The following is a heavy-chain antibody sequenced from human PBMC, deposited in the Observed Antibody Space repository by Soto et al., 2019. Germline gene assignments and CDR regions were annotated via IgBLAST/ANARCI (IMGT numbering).Heavy chain of an antibody. CDR3: ARHRLDILTGYFDY. V-gene: IGHV4-59*08. J-gene: IGHJ4*02. D-gene: IGHD3-9*01. CDR2: IYYSGST. CDR1: GGSISSYY. Sequence: PSATLSLTCTVSGGSISSYYWSWIRQPPGKGLEWIGYIYYSGSTNYSPSLKSRVTISVDTSKNQFSLKLSSVTAADTAVYYCARHRLDILTGYFDYWGQGTLVTVSS.